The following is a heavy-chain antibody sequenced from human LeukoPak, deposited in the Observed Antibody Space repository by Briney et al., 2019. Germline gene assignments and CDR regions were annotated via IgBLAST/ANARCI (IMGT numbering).Heavy chain of an antibody. CDR2: IYPGDSDT. V-gene: IGHV5-51*01. CDR3: ARRNFYGSGSNSLDY. CDR1: GYSFTTYW. Sequence: GESLKISCKVSGYSFTTYWIGWVRQMPGKGLEWMGIIYPGDSDTRYSPSFQGQVTISADKSISTAYLQWSSLKASDTAMYYCARRNFYGSGSNSLDYWGQGTLVTVSS. J-gene: IGHJ4*02. D-gene: IGHD3-10*01.